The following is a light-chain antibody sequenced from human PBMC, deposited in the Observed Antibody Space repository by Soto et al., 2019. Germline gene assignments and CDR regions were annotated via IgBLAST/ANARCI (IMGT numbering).Light chain of an antibody. J-gene: IGKJ5*01. CDR2: GTS. CDR3: QQYNNRPPIT. CDR1: QGVSSNY. Sequence: EIVLTQSPGTLSLSPGERATLSCRASQGVSSNYLAWYQQKSGQAPRLLLYGTSSRATGIPERFSGSGSGTDFTLTISRLEPEDFAVYYCQQYNNRPPITFGQGTRLEIK. V-gene: IGKV3-20*01.